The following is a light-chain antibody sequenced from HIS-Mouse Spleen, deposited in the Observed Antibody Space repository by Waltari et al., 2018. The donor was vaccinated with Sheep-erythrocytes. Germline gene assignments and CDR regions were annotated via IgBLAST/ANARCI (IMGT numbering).Light chain of an antibody. Sequence: EIVMTQSPATLSVSPGERATLSCRASPSVSSNLAWYQQNPGQAPRLLIYGASTRATGIPARFSGSGSGTEFTLTISSMQSEDFAVYYCQQYNNWPPPYTFGQGTKLEIK. CDR1: PSVSSN. CDR2: GAS. V-gene: IGKV3-15*01. J-gene: IGKJ2*01. CDR3: QQYNNWPPPYT.